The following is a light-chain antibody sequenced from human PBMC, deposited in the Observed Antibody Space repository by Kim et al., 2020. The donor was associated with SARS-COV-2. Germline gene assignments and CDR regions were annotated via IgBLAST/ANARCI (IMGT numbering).Light chain of an antibody. CDR1: RYNVGKQA. J-gene: IGLJ3*02. CDR2: RNN. V-gene: IGLV10-54*01. CDR3: SAWDSSLSVWV. Sequence: RQTGTLTCTGNRYNVGKQAVNWRQHRQRHPPKLLSNRNNDRPSGISERLSASRSGNTASLTITGLQPEDEADYYCSAWDSSLSVWVFGGGTQLTVL.